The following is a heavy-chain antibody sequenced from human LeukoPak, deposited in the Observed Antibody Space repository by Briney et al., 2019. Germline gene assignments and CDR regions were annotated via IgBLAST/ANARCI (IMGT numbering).Heavy chain of an antibody. V-gene: IGHV3-30*03. CDR3: VSQLVRGLDY. CDR2: ISYDGSNK. CDR1: GFTFSSYG. D-gene: IGHD6-6*01. Sequence: PGRSLRLSCAASGFTFSSYGMHWVRQAPGKGLEWVALISYDGSNKYYADSVKGRFTISRDNSKNTLYLQMNSLRAEDTAVYYCVSQLVRGLDYWGQGTLVTVSS. J-gene: IGHJ4*02.